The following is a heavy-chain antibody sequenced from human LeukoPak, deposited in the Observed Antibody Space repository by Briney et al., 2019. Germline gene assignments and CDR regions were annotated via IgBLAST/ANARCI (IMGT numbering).Heavy chain of an antibody. CDR3: ARVLGAGSYYWFDP. Sequence: SVKVSCKASGGTFSSYAISWVRQAPGQGLEWMGGIIPIFGTANYAQKFQGRVTITADKSTSTAYMELSSLRSEDTAVYHCARVLGAGSYYWFDPWGQGTLVTVSS. CDR2: IIPIFGTA. CDR1: GGTFSSYA. V-gene: IGHV1-69*06. D-gene: IGHD3-10*01. J-gene: IGHJ5*02.